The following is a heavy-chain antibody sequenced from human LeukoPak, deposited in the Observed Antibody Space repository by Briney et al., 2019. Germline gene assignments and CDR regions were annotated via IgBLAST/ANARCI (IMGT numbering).Heavy chain of an antibody. D-gene: IGHD1/OR15-1a*01. CDR1: GFTFSSYG. CDR2: IWYDGSNK. CDR3: ARDSWRNKAKDY. J-gene: IGHJ4*02. V-gene: IGHV3-33*01. Sequence: PGGSLRLSCAASGFTFSSYGMHWVRQAPGKGLEWVAVIWYDGSNKYYADSVKGRFTISRDNSKNTLYLQMNSLRAEDTAVYYCARDSWRNKAKDYWGQGTLVTVSS.